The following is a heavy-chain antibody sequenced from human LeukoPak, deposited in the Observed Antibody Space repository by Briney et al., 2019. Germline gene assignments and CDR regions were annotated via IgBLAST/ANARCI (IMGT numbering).Heavy chain of an antibody. J-gene: IGHJ4*02. Sequence: PGGSLRLSCAASGFTFSRYNMNWVRQAPGKGLEWVSSISSSSSYIYYADSVKGRFTISRDNAKNSLYLQMNSLRAEDTAVYYCARVAAALYFDYWGQGTLVTVSS. CDR2: ISSSSSYI. CDR1: GFTFSRYN. D-gene: IGHD6-13*01. V-gene: IGHV3-21*01. CDR3: ARVAAALYFDY.